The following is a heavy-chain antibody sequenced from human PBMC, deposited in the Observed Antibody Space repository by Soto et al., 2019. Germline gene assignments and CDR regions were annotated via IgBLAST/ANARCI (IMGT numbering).Heavy chain of an antibody. Sequence: GGSLRLSCAASGFTFDDYTMHWVRQAPGKGLEWVSLISWDGGSTYYADSVKGRFTISRDNSKNSLYLQMNSLRTEDTALYYCAKDISAERGSGMDVWGQGTTVTVSS. CDR2: ISWDGGST. CDR1: GFTFDDYT. J-gene: IGHJ6*02. V-gene: IGHV3-43*01. CDR3: AKDISAERGSGMDV.